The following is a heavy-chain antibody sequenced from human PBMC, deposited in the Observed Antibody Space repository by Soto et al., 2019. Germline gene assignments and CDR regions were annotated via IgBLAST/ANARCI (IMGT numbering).Heavy chain of an antibody. J-gene: IGHJ6*03. Sequence: SETLSLTCVVSGGSLSDYFWSWIRQPPGVALEWIGEINHLGSINYNPSLKSRVTMSVDTSKNQFSLTLNSVTAADTATYYCARGGISHWAYFYYMDFWDRGTTVTVSS. CDR2: INHLGSI. CDR3: ARGGISHWAYFYYMDF. D-gene: IGHD2-21*01. V-gene: IGHV4-34*01. CDR1: GGSLSDYF.